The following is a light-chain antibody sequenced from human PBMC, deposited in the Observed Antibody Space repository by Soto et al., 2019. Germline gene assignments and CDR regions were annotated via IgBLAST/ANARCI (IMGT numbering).Light chain of an antibody. CDR2: EVN. CDR3: TSHAGSNLVV. CDR1: SSDVGGYNY. J-gene: IGLJ2*01. V-gene: IGLV2-8*01. Sequence: QSVLTQPPSASGSPGQSVTISCTGTSSDVGGYNYVSWYQQHPGKAPKLIIFEVNKRPSGVPDRFSGSKSGNTASLTVSGLQAEDEADYYCTSHAGSNLVVFGGGTKVTVL.